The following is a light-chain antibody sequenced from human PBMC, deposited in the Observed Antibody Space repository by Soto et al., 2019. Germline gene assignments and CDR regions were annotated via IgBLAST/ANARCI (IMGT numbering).Light chain of an antibody. V-gene: IGKV3-11*01. Sequence: EILLTQSPATLSLSPGEGATLSCRASQSISNYLAWYQQKPGQAPRLLIYDASNRATGIPARFSGSGSGTDVTLTISSLEPEDFAVYYCQHRTSWPPYTFGQGTKVDI. CDR3: QHRTSWPPYT. CDR2: DAS. J-gene: IGKJ2*01. CDR1: QSISNY.